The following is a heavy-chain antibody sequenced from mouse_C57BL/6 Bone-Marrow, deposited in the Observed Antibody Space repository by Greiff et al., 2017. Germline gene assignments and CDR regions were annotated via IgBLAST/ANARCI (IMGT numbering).Heavy chain of an antibody. CDR3: SREGFFYFYPHAY. Sequence: VQLQQSGAELAKPGASVKLSCKASGYTFTSYWMHWVKKRPGKGLEWIGYINPSSGYTKYNQKFKEKATLTADKSSSTAYMQLSSLTYDDSAVYYCSREGFFYFYPHAYWGQATLGTVSA. CDR1: GYTFTSYW. CDR2: INPSSGYT. D-gene: IGHD1-1*01. V-gene: IGHV1-7*01. J-gene: IGHJ3*01.